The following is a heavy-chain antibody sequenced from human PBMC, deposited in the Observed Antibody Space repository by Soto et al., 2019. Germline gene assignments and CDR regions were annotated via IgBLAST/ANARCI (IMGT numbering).Heavy chain of an antibody. CDR2: IYSGGNT. CDR1: GFNVSSNY. CDR3: ARETVTYYYYYGLDV. D-gene: IGHD4-4*01. V-gene: IGHV3-53*01. Sequence: GFLRLSGAVSGFNVSSNYMTWVRQAPGKGLEWVSLIYSGGNTYYADSVKGRFTISRDNSKNTVYLQMKGLRAEDTAVYYCARETVTYYYYYGLDVWGQGTAVTVSS. J-gene: IGHJ6*02.